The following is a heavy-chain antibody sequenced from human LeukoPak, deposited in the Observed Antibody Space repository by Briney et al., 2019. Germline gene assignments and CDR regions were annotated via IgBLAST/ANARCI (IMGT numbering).Heavy chain of an antibody. CDR1: GYSFTSYW. CDR3: ARQGSHYYDSSGYYYFDY. Sequence: GESLKISCKGSGYSFTSYWIGWVRQMPGKGLEWMGIIYPGDSDTRYSPSFQGQVTISADKSLSTAYLQWSSLKASDSAMYYCARQGSHYYDSSGYYYFDYWGQGTLVTVSS. CDR2: IYPGDSDT. J-gene: IGHJ4*02. V-gene: IGHV5-51*01. D-gene: IGHD3-22*01.